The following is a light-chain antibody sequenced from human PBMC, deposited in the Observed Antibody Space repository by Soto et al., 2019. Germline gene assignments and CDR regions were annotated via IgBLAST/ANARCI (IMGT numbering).Light chain of an antibody. CDR1: QSVSRY. V-gene: IGKV3-11*01. CDR2: DAS. Sequence: EIVLTPSPATLSLSPGERATLSCRASQSVSRYLAWYQQKPGQAPRLLIYDASNRATGIPARFSGSGSGTEFNLTISSLQSEDFAVYFCQQYDDWLRLTFGGGTKVDI. J-gene: IGKJ4*01. CDR3: QQYDDWLRLT.